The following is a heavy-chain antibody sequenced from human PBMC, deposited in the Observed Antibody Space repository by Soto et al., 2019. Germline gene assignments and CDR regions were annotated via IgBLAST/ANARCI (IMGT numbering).Heavy chain of an antibody. D-gene: IGHD3-16*01. J-gene: IGHJ6*02. CDR2: ISYDGSNK. V-gene: IGHV3-30*03. CDR3: ATALSGNYYYGMDV. CDR1: GFTFSSYG. Sequence: QVQLVESGGGVVQPGRSLRLSCAASGFTFSSYGMHWVRQAPGKGLEWVAVISYDGSNKYYADSVKGRFTISRDNSKNALDLQMNSLLAENTAVYYCATALSGNYYYGMDVWGQGTTVTVSS.